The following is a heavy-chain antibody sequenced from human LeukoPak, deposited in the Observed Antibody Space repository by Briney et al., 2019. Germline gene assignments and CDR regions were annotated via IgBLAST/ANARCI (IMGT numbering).Heavy chain of an antibody. Sequence: PGGSLRLSCAASGFTFDDYGMSWVRQAPGKGLEWVSGINWNGGSTGYADSVKGRFTISRDNAKNSLYLQMNSLRAEDTAVYYCAREDSSGWRHYFDYWGQGTLVTVSS. CDR1: GFTFDDYG. J-gene: IGHJ4*02. CDR3: AREDSSGWRHYFDY. CDR2: INWNGGST. V-gene: IGHV3-20*04. D-gene: IGHD6-19*01.